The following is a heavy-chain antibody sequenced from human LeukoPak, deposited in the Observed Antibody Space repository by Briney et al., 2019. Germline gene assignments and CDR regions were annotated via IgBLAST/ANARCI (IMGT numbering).Heavy chain of an antibody. CDR1: GYTLTNYY. V-gene: IGHV1-46*01. Sequence: ASVKVSCKASGYTLTNYYMHWVRQAPGQGLEWMGLINPTGSSTNYAQKFRGRVTMTRDTSTSTVYMELSSLRSEDTAVYYCAREESGGYFDYWGQGTLITVSS. CDR3: AREESGGYFDY. D-gene: IGHD2-8*02. J-gene: IGHJ4*02. CDR2: INPTGSST.